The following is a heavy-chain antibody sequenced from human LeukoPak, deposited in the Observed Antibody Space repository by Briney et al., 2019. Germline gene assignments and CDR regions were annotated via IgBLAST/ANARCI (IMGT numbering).Heavy chain of an antibody. CDR1: GGSISSYY. J-gene: IGHJ4*02. D-gene: IGHD6-13*01. V-gene: IGHV4-59*08. CDR2: IYYSGST. CDR3: ARMGPAAAGIID. Sequence: SETLSLTCTVSGGSISSYYWSWIRQPPGKGLEWIGYIYYSGSTSYNPSLKSRVTISVDRSKNHFSLKLTSVTAADTAVYYCARMGPAAAGIIDWGQGTLVTVSS.